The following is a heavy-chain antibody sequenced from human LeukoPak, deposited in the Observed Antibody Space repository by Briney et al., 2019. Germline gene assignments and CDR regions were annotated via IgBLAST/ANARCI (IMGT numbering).Heavy chain of an antibody. J-gene: IGHJ1*01. Sequence: GGSLRLSCVASGFTFSSYAMSWVRQAPGKGLEWVSAISGSDITTHYAGSVKGRFSISRDNSKNTLYLQMNSLRAEDTALYYCAKKVVVGATSPYSDFQDWGQGTLVTVSS. CDR1: GFTFSSYA. CDR3: AKKVVVGATSPYSDFQD. D-gene: IGHD1-26*01. V-gene: IGHV3-23*01. CDR2: ISGSDITT.